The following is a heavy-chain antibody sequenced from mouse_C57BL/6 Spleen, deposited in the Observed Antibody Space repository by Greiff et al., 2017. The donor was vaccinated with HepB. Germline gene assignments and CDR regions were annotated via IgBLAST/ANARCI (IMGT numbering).Heavy chain of an antibody. CDR2: ISYDGSN. V-gene: IGHV3-6*01. Sequence: EVQLQESGPGLVKPSQSLSLTCSVTGYSITSGYYWNWIRQFPGNKLEWMGYISYDGSNNYNPSLKNRISITRDTSKNQFFLKLNSVTTEDTATYYCARDELGRDYFDYWGKGTTLTVSS. CDR1: GYSITSGYY. CDR3: ARDELGRDYFDY. D-gene: IGHD4-1*01. J-gene: IGHJ2*01.